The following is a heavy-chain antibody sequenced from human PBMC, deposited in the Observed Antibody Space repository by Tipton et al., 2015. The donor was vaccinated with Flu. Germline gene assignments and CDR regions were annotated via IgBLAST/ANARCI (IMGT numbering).Heavy chain of an antibody. V-gene: IGHV4-31*03. Sequence: TLSLTCTVSGGSISSGGYYWSWIRQHPGKDLEWIGYMYYSGNTYYNPSLQSRVAMSADTSNNQFSLKLRSVTAADTAVYYCARAQGADTADWCFDLWGRGTLATVSS. CDR3: ARAQGADTADWCFDL. J-gene: IGHJ2*01. CDR2: MYYSGNT. CDR1: GGSISSGGYY. D-gene: IGHD5-18*01.